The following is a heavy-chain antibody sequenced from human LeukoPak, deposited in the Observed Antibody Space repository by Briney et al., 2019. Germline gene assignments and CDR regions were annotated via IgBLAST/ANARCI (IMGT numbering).Heavy chain of an antibody. CDR1: GFTFSSYW. J-gene: IGHJ4*02. Sequence: GGSLRLSCAVSGFTFSSYWMSWVRQVPGKGLVWVSHINTFGTTATYADSVKGRFTISRDNANNTLYLQMNSLRVEDTAVYYCVRDNAYKFDYWGQGTLVTVSS. CDR3: VRDNAYKFDY. D-gene: IGHD5-24*01. V-gene: IGHV3-74*01. CDR2: INTFGTTA.